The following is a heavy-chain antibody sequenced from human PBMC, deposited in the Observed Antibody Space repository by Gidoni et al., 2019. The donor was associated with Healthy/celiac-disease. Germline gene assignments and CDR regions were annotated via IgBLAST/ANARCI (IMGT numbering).Heavy chain of an antibody. CDR2: SKSKTDGGTT. J-gene: IGHJ5*02. CDR3: TTEGGSLRGWFDP. V-gene: IGHV3-15*01. D-gene: IGHD1-26*01. CDR1: GFTFSYAL. Sequence: EVQLVESGGGLVKHGGSLRLSGEASGFTFSYALMSWVRQAPGKGLEWVGRSKSKTDGGTTDYAAPVKGRFTISRDDSKNTLYLQMNSLKTEDTAVYYCTTEGGSLRGWFDPWGQGTLVTVSS.